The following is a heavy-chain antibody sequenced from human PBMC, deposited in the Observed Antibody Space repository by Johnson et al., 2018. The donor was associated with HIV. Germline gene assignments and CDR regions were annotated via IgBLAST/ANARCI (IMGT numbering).Heavy chain of an antibody. CDR2: IKSKTDGGTT. CDR1: GLSFSSYG. D-gene: IGHD3-16*02. Sequence: VQLVESGGGVVQPGRSVRLSCAASGLSFSSYGMEWVRQAPGKGLEWVGRIKSKTDGGTTDYAAPVKGRFTISRDDSKNTLFLQMSSLKTDDTAVYYCTTAIVIDAFDIWGQGTMVTVSS. J-gene: IGHJ3*02. CDR3: TTAIVIDAFDI. V-gene: IGHV3-15*01.